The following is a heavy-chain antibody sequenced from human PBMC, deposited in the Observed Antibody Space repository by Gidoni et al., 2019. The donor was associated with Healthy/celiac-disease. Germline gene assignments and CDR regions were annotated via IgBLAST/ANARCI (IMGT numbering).Heavy chain of an antibody. V-gene: IGHV3-7*04. CDR2: IKQDGSDK. CDR3: ARGVRYFDWKGMDV. CDR1: GFTFSSYG. D-gene: IGHD3-9*01. J-gene: IGHJ6*02. Sequence: EVQLVESGGGLVEHGGSLRLSWAAWGFTFSSYGMSWVRQAPGKGLEWGANIKQDGSDKYYLDSVKGRFTISRDNAKNSLYLQMNSLRAEDTAVYYCARGVRYFDWKGMDVWGQGTTVTVSS.